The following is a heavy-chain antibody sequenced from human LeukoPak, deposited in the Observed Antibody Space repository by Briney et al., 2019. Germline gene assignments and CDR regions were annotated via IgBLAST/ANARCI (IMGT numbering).Heavy chain of an antibody. V-gene: IGHV4-39*01. CDR2: VFHGGNS. CDR3: ARQAEGSSSGPYFFDY. Sequence: SETLSLTCTVSGGSITTSRYYWGWIRQPPGKVLEWIGRVFHGGNSYYNPSLKSRVTVSVDTSHNQFSLSLTSLTASDSALYYCARQAEGSSSGPYFFDYWGQGTLVSVSS. CDR1: GGSITTSRYY. J-gene: IGHJ4*02. D-gene: IGHD5-18*01.